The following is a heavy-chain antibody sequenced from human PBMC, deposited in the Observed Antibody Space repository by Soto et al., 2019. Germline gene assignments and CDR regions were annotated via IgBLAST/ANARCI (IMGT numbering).Heavy chain of an antibody. D-gene: IGHD2-2*01. CDR2: ISAYNGNT. J-gene: IGHJ4*02. V-gene: IGHV1-18*01. Sequence: QVQLVQSGAEVKKPGASVKVSCKASGYTFTSYGITWVRQAPGQGLERMGWISAYNGNTNYAQKLQGRVTITTDTSTSPPYMELRSLRSDDTAVYYCARFSISSTSFDYWGQGSLVTVSS. CDR3: ARFSISSTSFDY. CDR1: GYTFTSYG.